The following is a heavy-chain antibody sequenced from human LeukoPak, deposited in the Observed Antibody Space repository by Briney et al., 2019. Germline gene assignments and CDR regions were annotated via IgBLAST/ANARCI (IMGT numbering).Heavy chain of an antibody. CDR1: GFTFSGSA. J-gene: IGHJ6*04. CDR3: TRHDNYDFWSGPSMDV. Sequence: PGGSLRLSCAASGFTFSGSAMHWVRQASGKGLEWVGRIRSKANSYATAYAASVKGRFTISRDDSKNTAYLQMNSLKTEDTAVYYCTRHDNYDFWSGPSMDVWGKGTTVTVSS. CDR2: IRSKANSYAT. D-gene: IGHD3-3*01. V-gene: IGHV3-73*01.